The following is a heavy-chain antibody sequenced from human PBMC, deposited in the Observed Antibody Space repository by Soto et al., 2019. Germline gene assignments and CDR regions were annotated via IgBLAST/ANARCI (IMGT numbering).Heavy chain of an antibody. CDR2: IIPIFGTA. CDR1: GGTFSSYA. Sequence: SVKVSCKASGGTFSSYAISWVRQAPGQGLEWMGGIIPIFGTANYAQKFQGRVTITADESTSTAYMELSSLRSEDTAVYYCARSAAGTEWFDPWGQGTLVTVSS. D-gene: IGHD6-13*01. V-gene: IGHV1-69*13. J-gene: IGHJ5*02. CDR3: ARSAAGTEWFDP.